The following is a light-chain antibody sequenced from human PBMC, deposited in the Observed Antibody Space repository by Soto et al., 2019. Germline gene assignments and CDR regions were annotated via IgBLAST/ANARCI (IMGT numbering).Light chain of an antibody. CDR3: TSYTTKSTWV. Sequence: QFALTQPASVSGSPGQSITISCTGTTSDIGAYNYVSWYQQHPGKAPKLMIYEVTNRPSGASDRFSGSKSDNTASLTISGLRAEDEADYYCTSYTTKSTWVFGGGTK. J-gene: IGLJ3*02. CDR2: EVT. CDR1: TSDIGAYNY. V-gene: IGLV2-14*01.